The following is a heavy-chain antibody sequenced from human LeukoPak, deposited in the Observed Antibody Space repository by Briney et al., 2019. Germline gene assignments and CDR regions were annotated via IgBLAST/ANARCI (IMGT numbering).Heavy chain of an antibody. Sequence: GSPRLSRAASGFTLSEAWMSWVRQAPAKGLEWGGRITKKKDGGTTDCAARVKHRFNITRDDSEDTLYLRMNSLKIEDTAIYYCATVVGTIDFWGQGTLLTVSS. CDR2: ITKKKDGGTT. CDR3: ATVVGTIDF. D-gene: IGHD5-12*01. CDR1: GFTLSEAW. V-gene: IGHV3-15*01. J-gene: IGHJ4*02.